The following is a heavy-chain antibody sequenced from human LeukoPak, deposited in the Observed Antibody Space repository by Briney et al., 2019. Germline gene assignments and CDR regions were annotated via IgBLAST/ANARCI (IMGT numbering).Heavy chain of an antibody. J-gene: IGHJ6*03. CDR3: YMDV. Sequence: GGSLRLSCNASGLTFDYYAMTWVRQPPGKGLEWVSAISGTGAFTNYADSVKGRFTTSRDNSKNTLYLDYCAKDLTAHTIQGYYMDVWGKGTTVIVSS. V-gene: IGHV3-23*01. D-gene: IGHD3-3*01. CDR1: GLTFDYYA. CDR2: ISGTGAFT.